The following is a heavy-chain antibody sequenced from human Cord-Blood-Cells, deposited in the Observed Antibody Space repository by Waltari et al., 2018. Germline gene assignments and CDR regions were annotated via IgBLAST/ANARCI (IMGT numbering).Heavy chain of an antibody. CDR2: INHSGST. D-gene: IGHD2-2*01. CDR3: ARASSLYCSSTSCYDAFDI. V-gene: IGHV4-34*01. CDR1: GGSFSGYY. Sequence: QVQLQQWGAGLLKPSETLSLTCAVYGGSFSGYYWSWICQPPGKGLEWIGEINHSGSTNYNPSLKSRVTISVDTSKNQFSLKLSSVTAADTAVYYCARASSLYCSSTSCYDAFDIWGQGTMVTVSS. J-gene: IGHJ3*02.